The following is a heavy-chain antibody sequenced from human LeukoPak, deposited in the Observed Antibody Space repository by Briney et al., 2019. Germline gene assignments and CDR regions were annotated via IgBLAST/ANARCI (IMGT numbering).Heavy chain of an antibody. CDR1: GGSISSHY. V-gene: IGHV4-59*11. CDR2: IYYSGST. CDR3: ARGPDSSSWYYYYYYMDV. Sequence: SETLSLTCTVSGGSISSHYWSWIRQPPGKGLEWIGYIYYSGSTNYNPSLKSRVTISVDTSKNQFSLKLSSVTAADTAVYYCARGPDSSSWYYYYYYMDVWGKGTTATVSS. D-gene: IGHD6-13*01. J-gene: IGHJ6*03.